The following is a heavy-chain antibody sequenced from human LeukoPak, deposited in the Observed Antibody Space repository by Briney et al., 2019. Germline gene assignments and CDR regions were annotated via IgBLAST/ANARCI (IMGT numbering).Heavy chain of an antibody. V-gene: IGHV3-7*01. CDR2: IKQDGSEK. CDR1: GFTFSSYW. Sequence: PGGSLRLSCAASGFTFSSYWMTWVRQAPGKGLEWVANIKQDGSEKYPVDSLKGRFTISRDNAKKLLYLQMNSLRVEDTAVYYCARVGPPYYYYYMDVWGKGTTVTVSS. J-gene: IGHJ6*03. CDR3: ARVGPPYYYYYMDV.